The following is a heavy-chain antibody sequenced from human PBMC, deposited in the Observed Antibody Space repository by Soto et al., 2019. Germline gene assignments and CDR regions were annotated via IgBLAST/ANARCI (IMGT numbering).Heavy chain of an antibody. CDR3: ARHRYSYGVYYFDY. V-gene: IGHV4-4*02. CDR2: IYHGGST. Sequence: PSETLSLTCTVSGDSISSTRWWSWVRQSPGKGLEWIGDIYHGGSTNYNPSLKSRVTISVDTSKNQFSLKLTSVTAADTALYYCARHRYSYGVYYFDYCGQGTLVTVSS. CDR1: GDSISSTRW. D-gene: IGHD5-18*01. J-gene: IGHJ4*02.